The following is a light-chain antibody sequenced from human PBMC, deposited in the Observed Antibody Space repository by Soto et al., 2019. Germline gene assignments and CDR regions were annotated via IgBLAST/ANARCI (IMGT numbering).Light chain of an antibody. V-gene: IGKV3-20*01. CDR1: QSVSSSF. CDR3: QQGYSSPAT. J-gene: IGKJ5*01. CDR2: GAS. Sequence: EIVLTQSPGTLSLSPGERATLSCRASQSVSSSFIAWYQHKPGQAPRLLIYGASSRATGIPDRFSGSGSGTDFTLTVNSLQAEDFATYYCQQGYSSPATFGQGTRLEI.